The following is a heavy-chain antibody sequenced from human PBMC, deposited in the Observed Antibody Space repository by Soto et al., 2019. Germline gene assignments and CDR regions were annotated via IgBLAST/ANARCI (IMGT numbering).Heavy chain of an antibody. Sequence: QVQLQQWGAGLLKPSETLSLTCAVYGGSFSGYYWSWIRQPPGKGLEWIGEINHSGSTNYNPSLKSRVTISVDTSKNQFSLKLSSVTAADTAVYYCARGCIHYGSGSYSCRYGYWGQGTLVTVSS. CDR1: GGSFSGYY. CDR2: INHSGST. CDR3: ARGCIHYGSGSYSCRYGY. D-gene: IGHD3-10*01. J-gene: IGHJ4*02. V-gene: IGHV4-34*01.